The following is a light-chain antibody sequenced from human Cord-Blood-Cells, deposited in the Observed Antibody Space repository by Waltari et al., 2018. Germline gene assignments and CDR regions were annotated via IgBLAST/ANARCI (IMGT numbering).Light chain of an antibody. V-gene: IGKV3-15*01. CDR2: GAS. J-gene: IGKJ2*01. CDR3: QQYNNWPPYT. CDR1: QSVSSN. Sequence: EIVMTQSPVTLSVSPGERATLPCRASQSVSSNLAWYQQKPGQAPRLLIYGASTRATGIPARFSDSGSGTEFTLTISSLQSEDFAVYYCQQYNNWPPYTFGQGTKLEIK.